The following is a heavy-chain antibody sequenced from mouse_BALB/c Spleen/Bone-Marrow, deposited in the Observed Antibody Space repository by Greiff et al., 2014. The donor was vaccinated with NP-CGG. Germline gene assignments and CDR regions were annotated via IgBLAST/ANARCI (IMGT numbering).Heavy chain of an antibody. CDR3: TRFITTVVADY. Sequence: VQLKESGGGLVKPGGSLKLSCAASGFTFSSYTMSWVRQTPEKRLEWVATISSGGSYTYYPDSVKGRFTISRDNAKNTLYLQMSSLKSEDTAMYYCTRFITTVVADYWGQGTTPTVSS. V-gene: IGHV5-6-4*01. CDR2: ISSGGSYT. J-gene: IGHJ2*01. D-gene: IGHD1-1*01. CDR1: GFTFSSYT.